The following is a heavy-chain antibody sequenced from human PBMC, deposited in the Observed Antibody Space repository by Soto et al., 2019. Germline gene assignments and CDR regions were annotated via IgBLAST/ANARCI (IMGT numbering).Heavy chain of an antibody. CDR3: VRTSHYGSGSWNFDY. D-gene: IGHD3-10*01. CDR2: TRNKANSYST. J-gene: IGHJ4*02. V-gene: IGHV3-72*01. CDR1: GFTFSDHY. Sequence: EVQLVESGGGLVQPGGSLRLSCAASGFTFSDHYMDRVRQAPGKGLEWVGRTRNKANSYSTEYAASVRGRFTISRDESKNSLYLQMNSLKTEDTAVYYCVRTSHYGSGSWNFDYWGQGTLVTVSS.